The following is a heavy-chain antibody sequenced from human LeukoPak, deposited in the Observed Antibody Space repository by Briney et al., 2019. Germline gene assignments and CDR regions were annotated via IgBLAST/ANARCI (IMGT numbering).Heavy chain of an antibody. V-gene: IGHV3-21*01. D-gene: IGHD3-22*01. CDR2: ITSSSSYT. J-gene: IGHJ4*02. CDR1: GITFSNYN. CDR3: ARGVYDSSGYYQY. Sequence: PGGSLRLSCAAPGITFSNYNMNWVRQAPGKGLEWISSITSSSSYTFYADSVKGRFTISRDNGKSSLYLQMNSLRAEDTAVYYCARGVYDSSGYYQYWGQGTLVTVSS.